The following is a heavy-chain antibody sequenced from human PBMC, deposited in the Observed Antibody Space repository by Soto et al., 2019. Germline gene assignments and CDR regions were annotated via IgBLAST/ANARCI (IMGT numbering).Heavy chain of an antibody. CDR3: ASALPVAKGGFDP. CDR2: IYTAGGT. J-gene: IGHJ5*02. D-gene: IGHD2-2*01. CDR1: GFTVSNTY. V-gene: IGHV3-53*02. Sequence: EVQLVETGGGLIQPGGSLRLSCAASGFTVSNTYMTWVRQPPGKGLECVSVIYTAGGTNYADSVKGRFIISRDNSKNTMYLQMNSLRAEDTAVYYCASALPVAKGGFDPWGQGTLVTVSS.